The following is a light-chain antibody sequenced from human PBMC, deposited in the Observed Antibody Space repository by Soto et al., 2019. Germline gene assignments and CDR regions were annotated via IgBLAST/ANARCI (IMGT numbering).Light chain of an antibody. J-gene: IGLJ2*01. V-gene: IGLV2-8*01. Sequence: QSALTQPPSASGSPGQSVTISCTGTSSDIGSYNYVSWYQQHPDKAPKLMIFEVNARPSGVPDRFSGSTSGNTASLTVSGLQAEDEADYYCTSYAGSNNPVVFGGGTQLTVL. CDR1: SSDIGSYNY. CDR3: TSYAGSNNPVV. CDR2: EVN.